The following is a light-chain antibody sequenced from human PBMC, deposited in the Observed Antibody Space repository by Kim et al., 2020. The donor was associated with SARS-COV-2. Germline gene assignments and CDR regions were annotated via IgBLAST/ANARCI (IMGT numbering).Light chain of an antibody. J-gene: IGLJ3*02. CDR2: RDF. CDR3: QVWDTTSAV. V-gene: IGLV3-9*01. Sequence: GALGQTAKITCGGDNIGDKNVHWYQQKPDQAPVLVIYRDFNRPSGIPERFSGSNSGNTATLTISRAQAGDEADYYCQVWDTTSAVFGGGTQLTVL. CDR1: NIGDKN.